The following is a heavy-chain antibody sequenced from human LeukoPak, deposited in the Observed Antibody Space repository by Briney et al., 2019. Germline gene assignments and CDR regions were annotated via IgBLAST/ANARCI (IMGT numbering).Heavy chain of an antibody. D-gene: IGHD3-3*01. Sequence: SETLSLTRTVSGGSISSSHYYWGWIRQPPGKGLEWIGTIYYSGTTYYNPSLESRVSRSEDTSKNQFSLTLRSVTATDTAVYYCARQISDYYYYYIDVWRKGTTVTVSS. V-gene: IGHV4-39*01. CDR3: ARQISDYYYYYIDV. CDR2: IYYSGTT. CDR1: GGSISSSHYY. J-gene: IGHJ6*03.